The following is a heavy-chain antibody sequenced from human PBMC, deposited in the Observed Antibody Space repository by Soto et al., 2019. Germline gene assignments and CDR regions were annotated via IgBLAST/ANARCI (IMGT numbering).Heavy chain of an antibody. V-gene: IGHV4-31*03. CDR1: GGSISSGGYY. D-gene: IGHD2-2*01. J-gene: IGHJ5*02. Sequence: SETLSLTCTVSGGSISSGGYYWSWIRQHPGKGLEWIGYIYHSGSTYYNPSLKSRVTISVDTSKNQFSLKLSSVTAADTAVYYCARGYCSSTSCLRTRGPNLKKRGWFDPWGQGTLVTVSS. CDR2: IYHSGST. CDR3: ARGYCSSTSCLRTRGPNLKKRGWFDP.